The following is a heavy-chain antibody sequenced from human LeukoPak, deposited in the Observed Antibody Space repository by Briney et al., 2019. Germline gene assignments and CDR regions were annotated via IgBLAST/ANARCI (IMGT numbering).Heavy chain of an antibody. Sequence: ASVKVSCKASGGTLNTYAVSWVRQAPGQGLEWMGGIIPIFGTANCAQKFQGRVTITADKSTSTAYMELSSLRSEDTAVYYCARGLTHKWLRTDYYYYMDVWGKGTTVTVSS. CDR3: ARGLTHKWLRTDYYYYMDV. V-gene: IGHV1-69*06. D-gene: IGHD5-12*01. CDR1: GGTLNTYA. J-gene: IGHJ6*03. CDR2: IIPIFGTA.